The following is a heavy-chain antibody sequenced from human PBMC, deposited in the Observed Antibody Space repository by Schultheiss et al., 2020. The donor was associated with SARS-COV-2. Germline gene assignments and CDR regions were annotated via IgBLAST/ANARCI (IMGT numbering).Heavy chain of an antibody. CDR3: ARPGLYYYDSSGYYPGAFDI. D-gene: IGHD3-22*01. CDR2: IYHSGST. Sequence: SETLSLTCAVSGGSISSGGYSWSWIRQPPGKGLEWIGYIYHSGSTYYNPSLKSRVTISVDTSKNQFSLKLSSVTAADTAVYYCARPGLYYYDSSGYYPGAFDIWGQGTMVTVSS. J-gene: IGHJ3*02. CDR1: GGSISSGGYS. V-gene: IGHV4-30-2*01.